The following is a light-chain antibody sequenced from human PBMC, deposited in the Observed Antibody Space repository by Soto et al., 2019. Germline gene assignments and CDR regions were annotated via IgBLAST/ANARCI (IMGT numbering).Light chain of an antibody. Sequence: DIKMTQSLSTLSASVGDRVTITCRASQSISNWLAWYQQKPGKTPKLLIYEASNLESGVPSRFSGSGSGTEFTLTISSLQPDDFATYYCQQYNNSFGQGTKVDIK. CDR2: EAS. V-gene: IGKV1-5*03. CDR3: QQYNNS. CDR1: QSISNW. J-gene: IGKJ2*01.